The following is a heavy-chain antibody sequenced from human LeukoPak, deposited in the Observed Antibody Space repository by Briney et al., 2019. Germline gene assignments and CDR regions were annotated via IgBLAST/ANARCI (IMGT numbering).Heavy chain of an antibody. Sequence: GGSLRLSCAASGFTFSGYTMTWVRQAPGKGLEWVSSISNISTYIYYADSVKGRFTISRDNVQNSLYLQMNGLRAEDTALYYCARSPIGITGTPDYWGQGTLVTVSS. CDR2: ISNISTYI. CDR1: GFTFSGYT. J-gene: IGHJ4*02. D-gene: IGHD1-7*01. V-gene: IGHV3-21*01. CDR3: ARSPIGITGTPDY.